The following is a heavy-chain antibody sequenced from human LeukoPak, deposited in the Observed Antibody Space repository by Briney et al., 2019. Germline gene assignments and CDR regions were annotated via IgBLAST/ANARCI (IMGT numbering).Heavy chain of an antibody. V-gene: IGHV4-34*01. D-gene: IGHD3-10*01. Sequence: SETLSLTCAVYGGSFSGYYWSWIRQPPGKGLEWIGEINHSGSTNYNPSLKSRVTISVDTSKNQFSLKLSSVTAADTTVYYCARILLHAFDIWGQGTMVTVSS. CDR1: GGSFSGYY. CDR3: ARILLHAFDI. J-gene: IGHJ3*02. CDR2: INHSGST.